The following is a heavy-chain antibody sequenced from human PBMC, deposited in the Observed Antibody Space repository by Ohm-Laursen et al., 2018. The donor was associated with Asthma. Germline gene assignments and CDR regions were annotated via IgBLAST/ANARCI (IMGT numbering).Heavy chain of an antibody. J-gene: IGHJ4*02. D-gene: IGHD6-13*01. CDR1: GFTFSDYE. CDR2: ISHDGSNK. CDR3: ARGRYSSSWSHTIDY. V-gene: IGHV3-30-3*01. Sequence: SLRLSCSASGFTFSDYEMHWVRQAPGKGLEWVAGISHDGSNKDYAVSVKGRFTISRDNSKITLFLQMNSLRAEDTALYYCARGRYSSSWSHTIDYWGQGTLVTVSS.